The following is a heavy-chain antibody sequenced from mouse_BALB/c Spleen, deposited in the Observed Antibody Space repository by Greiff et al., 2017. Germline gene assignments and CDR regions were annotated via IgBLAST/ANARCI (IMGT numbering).Heavy chain of an antibody. CDR2: IYPYNGGT. CDR1: GYTFTDYN. V-gene: IGHV1S29*02. J-gene: IGHJ4*01. Sequence: VQLQQSGPELVKPGASVKISCKTSGYTFTDYNMHWVKQSHGKSLEWIGYIYPYNGGTGYNQKFKSKATLTVDNSSSTAYMELRSLTSEDSAVYYCARRGGNYGMDYWGQGTSVTVSS. D-gene: IGHD2-1*01. CDR3: ARRGGNYGMDY.